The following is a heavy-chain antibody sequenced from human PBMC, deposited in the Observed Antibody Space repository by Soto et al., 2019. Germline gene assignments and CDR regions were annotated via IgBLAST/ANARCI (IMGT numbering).Heavy chain of an antibody. CDR2: ISGSGGST. V-gene: IGHV3-23*01. D-gene: IGHD3-3*01. J-gene: IGHJ4*02. Sequence: GGSLRLSCAASGFTFSSYAMSWVRQAPGKGLEWVSAISGSGGSTYYADSGKGRLTISRDNSKNTLYLQMNSLRAEDTAVYYCAKDAQSTIFGVVMPSFFDYWGQGTLVTVSS. CDR1: GFTFSSYA. CDR3: AKDAQSTIFGVVMPSFFDY.